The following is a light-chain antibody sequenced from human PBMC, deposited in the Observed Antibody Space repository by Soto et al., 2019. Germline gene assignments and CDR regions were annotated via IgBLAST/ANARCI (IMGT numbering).Light chain of an antibody. CDR3: QQYGSSPSLT. CDR1: QSVSSN. V-gene: IGKV3-15*01. CDR2: GAS. J-gene: IGKJ4*01. Sequence: EMVMTQSPATLSVSPGERATLSCRASQSVSSNLAWYQQKPGQAPRLLIYGASTRATGIPARFSGSGSGTEFTLTISSLQSEDFAVYYCQQYGSSPSLTFGGGTKVDIK.